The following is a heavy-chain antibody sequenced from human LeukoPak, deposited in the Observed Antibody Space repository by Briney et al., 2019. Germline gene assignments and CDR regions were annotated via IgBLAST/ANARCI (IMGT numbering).Heavy chain of an antibody. J-gene: IGHJ5*02. D-gene: IGHD2-8*01. CDR1: GFTFSSYG. CDR2: ISYDGSNK. CDR3: AKDPSGKWYFDP. Sequence: GGSLRLSCAASGFTFSSYGMHGVRQAPGKGREWVAVISYDGSNKYYADSVKGRFTISRDNSKNTLYLQMNSLRAEDTAVYYWAKDPSGKWYFDPWGQGTLVTVSS. V-gene: IGHV3-30*18.